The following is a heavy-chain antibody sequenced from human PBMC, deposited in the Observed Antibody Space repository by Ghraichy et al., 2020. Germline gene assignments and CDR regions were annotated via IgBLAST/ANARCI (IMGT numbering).Heavy chain of an antibody. J-gene: IGHJ4*02. V-gene: IGHV3-23*01. CDR2: ISGSGGST. CDR1: GFTFSSYA. Sequence: GESLNISCAASGFTFSSYAMSWVRQAPGKGLEWVSAISGSGGSTYYADSVKGRFTISRDNSKNTLYLQMNSLRAEDTAVYYCAFDGSSVYWGQGTLVTVSS. D-gene: IGHD1-26*01. CDR3: AFDGSSVY.